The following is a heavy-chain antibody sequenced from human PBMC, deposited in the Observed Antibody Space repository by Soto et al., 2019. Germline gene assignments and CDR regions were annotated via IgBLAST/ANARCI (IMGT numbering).Heavy chain of an antibody. J-gene: IGHJ4*02. D-gene: IGHD7-27*01. CDR3: ATGAGGGGY. V-gene: IGHV3-53*01. Sequence: EVQLVESGGGLIQPGGSLRLSCAVSGFTVSNNYMSWVRQAPGKGLEGVSVIYSGGYTAYGDSVKGRFTISRDNSKTTIFLQMKSRSADDSAVFYWATGAGGGGYWGQGTLVTVSS. CDR2: IYSGGYT. CDR1: GFTVSNNY.